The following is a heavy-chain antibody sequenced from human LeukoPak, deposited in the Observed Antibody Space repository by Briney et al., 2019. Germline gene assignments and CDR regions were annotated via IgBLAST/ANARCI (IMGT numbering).Heavy chain of an antibody. V-gene: IGHV1-2*02. D-gene: IGHD3-16*02. CDR3: ARVPREIASI. CDR1: GYTFTGYY. Sequence: GASVKVSCKASGYTFTGYYMHWVRQAPGQGLEWMGWINPNSGGTNYAQKFQGRVTMTTDTSISTAYMELSSLRSEDTAVYYCARVPREIASIWGQGTMVTVSS. J-gene: IGHJ3*02. CDR2: INPNSGGT.